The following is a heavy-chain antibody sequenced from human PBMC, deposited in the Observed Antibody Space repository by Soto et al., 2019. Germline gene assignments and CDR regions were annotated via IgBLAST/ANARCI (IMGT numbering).Heavy chain of an antibody. CDR3: AKDRVARRYYFDY. Sequence: QVQLVESGGGVVQPGRSLRLSCAASGFTFSSYGMHWVRQAPGKGLEWVAVISYDGSNKYYADSVKGRFTISRDNSKNTLYLQMNSLRAEDTAVYYCAKDRVARRYYFDYWGQGTLVTVSS. D-gene: IGHD2-15*01. CDR1: GFTFSSYG. J-gene: IGHJ4*02. V-gene: IGHV3-30*18. CDR2: ISYDGSNK.